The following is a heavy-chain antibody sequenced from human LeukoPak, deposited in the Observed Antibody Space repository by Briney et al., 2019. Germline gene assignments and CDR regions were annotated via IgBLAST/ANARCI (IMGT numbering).Heavy chain of an antibody. CDR3: ARGQTLTF. CDR1: GFTFSTYE. Sequence: GGSLRLSCAASGFTFSTYEMNWVRQAPGKGLEWVSYINRSGSTIYYADSVKGRFTISRDNAKNSLYLQMNSLRAEDTAVYFCARGQTLTFWGQGTLVTVSS. D-gene: IGHD4/OR15-4a*01. J-gene: IGHJ4*02. V-gene: IGHV3-48*03. CDR2: INRSGSTI.